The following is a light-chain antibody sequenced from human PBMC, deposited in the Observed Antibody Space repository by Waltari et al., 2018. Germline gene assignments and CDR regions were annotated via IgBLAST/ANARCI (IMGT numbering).Light chain of an antibody. CDR3: QQRSNWPRT. Sequence: ELVLTQSPATLSLSPGERATLSCRASQSVSSYLAWYQQKPGQAPRLLIYDASNRATGIPPRFSGSGSGTDFTLTISSLEPEDFAVYYCQQRSNWPRTFGQGTKLEIK. CDR1: QSVSSY. V-gene: IGKV3-11*01. CDR2: DAS. J-gene: IGKJ2*01.